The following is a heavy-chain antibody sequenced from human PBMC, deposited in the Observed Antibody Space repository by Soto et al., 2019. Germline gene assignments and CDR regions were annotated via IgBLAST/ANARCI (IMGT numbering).Heavy chain of an antibody. CDR1: VVSISSSSYY. D-gene: IGHD2-15*01. Sequence: SETLSLTCTFSVVSISSSSYYCGWIRQPPWKGLEWIGSIYYSGSTYYNPSLKSRVTISVDTSKNQFSLKLSSVTAADTAVYYCARHIGAGSIWPYYSYYGMDVWGQGTTVTVSS. J-gene: IGHJ6*02. CDR2: IYYSGST. V-gene: IGHV4-39*01. CDR3: ARHIGAGSIWPYYSYYGMDV.